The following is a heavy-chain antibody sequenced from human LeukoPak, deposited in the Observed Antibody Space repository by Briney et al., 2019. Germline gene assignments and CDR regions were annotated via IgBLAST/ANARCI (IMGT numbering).Heavy chain of an antibody. CDR3: ARDKLAVPAADLNWFDP. CDR2: ISSSGSTI. J-gene: IGHJ5*02. D-gene: IGHD2-2*01. Sequence: AGGSLRLSCAASGFTFSDYYMSWIRQAPGKGLEWVSYISSSGSTIYYADSVKGRFTISRDNAKNSLYLQMNSLRAEDTAVYYCARDKLAVPAADLNWFDPWGQGTLVTVSS. V-gene: IGHV3-11*01. CDR1: GFTFSDYY.